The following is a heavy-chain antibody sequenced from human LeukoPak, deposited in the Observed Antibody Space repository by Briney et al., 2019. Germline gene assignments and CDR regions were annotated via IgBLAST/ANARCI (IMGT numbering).Heavy chain of an antibody. Sequence: GGSLRLSCAASGFTFSSYSMNWVRQAPGKGLEWVSSISSSSSYIYYADSVKGRFTISRDNAKNTLYLQMNSLRAEDTAVYYCAKVSGYCTNGVCFSYYWGQGTLVTVSS. CDR2: ISSSSSYI. CDR1: GFTFSSYS. D-gene: IGHD2-8*01. J-gene: IGHJ4*02. V-gene: IGHV3-21*04. CDR3: AKVSGYCTNGVCFSYY.